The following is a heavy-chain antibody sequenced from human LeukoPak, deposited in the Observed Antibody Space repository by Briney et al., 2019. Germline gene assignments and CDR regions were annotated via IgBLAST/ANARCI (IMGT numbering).Heavy chain of an antibody. V-gene: IGHV1-24*01. Sequence: ASVKVSCKVSGYTLTELSMHWVRQAPGQGPEWMGGFDPEDNEAFYAHKFQGRVTLTEDSSTDTAYMELSSLTSEDTAVYYCASPTSGNYEGAFDVWGQGTMVSVSS. CDR1: GYTLTELS. CDR2: FDPEDNEA. D-gene: IGHD1-26*01. J-gene: IGHJ3*01. CDR3: ASPTSGNYEGAFDV.